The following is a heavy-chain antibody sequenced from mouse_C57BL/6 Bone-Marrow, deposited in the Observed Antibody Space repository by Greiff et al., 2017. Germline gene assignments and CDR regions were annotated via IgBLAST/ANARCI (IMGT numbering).Heavy chain of an antibody. V-gene: IGHV1-64*01. CDR2: IHPNSGST. CDR3: ASHWFSFDY. J-gene: IGHJ2*01. Sequence: VQLQQPGAELVRPGASVKLSCKASGYTFTSYWMHWVKQRPGQGLEWIGMIHPNSGSTNYNEKFKGKATLTVDKSSSTAYMQLSSLTSEDSAVYYCASHWFSFDYGGQGTTLTVSS. D-gene: IGHD2-2*01. CDR1: GYTFTSYW.